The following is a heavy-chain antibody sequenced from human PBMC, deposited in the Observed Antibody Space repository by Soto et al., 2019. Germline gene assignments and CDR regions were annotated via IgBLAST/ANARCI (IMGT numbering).Heavy chain of an antibody. CDR1: SHTFISYG. D-gene: IGHD2-15*01. Sequence: QGQLVQSGAEVKKPGASVKVSCKASSHTFISYGINWVRQAPGQGLEWMGWISDYDGYTTYAQKLQGRVTMTTATSTSTVYMELRSLKSDDTAVYYCRTPVLDYWGQGTLVTVSS. CDR2: ISDYDGYT. V-gene: IGHV1-18*04. J-gene: IGHJ4*02. CDR3: RTPVLDY.